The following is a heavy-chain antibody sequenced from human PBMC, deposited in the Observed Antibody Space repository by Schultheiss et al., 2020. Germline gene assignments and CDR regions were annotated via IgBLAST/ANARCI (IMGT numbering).Heavy chain of an antibody. V-gene: IGHV4-59*11. CDR3: ARFTADYFDY. CDR1: GGSISSHY. Sequence: SETLSLTCTVSGGSISSHYWSWIRQPPGKGLEWIGYIYYSGSTNYNPSLKSRVTISVDTSKNQFSLKLSSVTAADTAVYYCARFTADYFDYWGQGTLVTVSS. CDR2: IYYSGST. D-gene: IGHD2-21*02. J-gene: IGHJ4*02.